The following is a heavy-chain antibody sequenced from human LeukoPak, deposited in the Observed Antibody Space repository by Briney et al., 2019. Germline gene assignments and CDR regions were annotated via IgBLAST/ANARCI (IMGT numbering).Heavy chain of an antibody. CDR1: GYTFTSYD. J-gene: IGHJ6*02. CDR3: AREVPGGMDV. CDR2: MNPNSGNT. Sequence: ASVKVSCKASGYTFTSYDINWVRQATGQGLEWMGWMNPNSGNTGYAQKLQGRVTMTTDTSTSTAYMELRSLRSDDTAVYYCAREVPGGMDVWGQGTTVTVSS. V-gene: IGHV1-8*01. D-gene: IGHD3-10*01.